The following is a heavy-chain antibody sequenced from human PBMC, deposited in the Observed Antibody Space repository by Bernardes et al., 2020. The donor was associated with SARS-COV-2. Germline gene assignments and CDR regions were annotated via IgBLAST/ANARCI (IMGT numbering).Heavy chain of an antibody. CDR2: INPSRSIT. V-gene: IGHV1-46*01. J-gene: IGHJ4*02. CDR3: ARGTIAVPHDC. CDR1: GYTFTSYY. D-gene: IGHD6-19*01. Sequence: AAVKDYCKASGYTFTSYYIHWVRQAPGQGLEWMGIINPSRSITTYAQRFQGRVTMTRDTSTNTAYMELSSLTSEDTAVYYCARGTIAVPHDCWGQGTLVTVAS.